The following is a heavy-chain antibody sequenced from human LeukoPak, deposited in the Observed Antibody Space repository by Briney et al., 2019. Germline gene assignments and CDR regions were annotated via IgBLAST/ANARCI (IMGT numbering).Heavy chain of an antibody. V-gene: IGHV4-31*03. Sequence: SQTLSLTRTVSGGSISSGGYYWSWIRQHPGKGLEWIGYIYYSGSTYYNPSLKSRVTISVDTSKNQFSLKLSSVTAADTAVYYYARDRKGTMVDYWGQGTLVTVSS. J-gene: IGHJ4*02. D-gene: IGHD3-10*01. CDR2: IYYSGST. CDR3: ARDRKGTMVDY. CDR1: GGSISSGGYY.